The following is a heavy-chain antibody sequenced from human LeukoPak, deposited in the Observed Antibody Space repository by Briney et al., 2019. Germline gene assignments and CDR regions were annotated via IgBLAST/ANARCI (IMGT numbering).Heavy chain of an antibody. CDR3: AKDRYYYDSSGYYYFDY. D-gene: IGHD3-22*01. CDR1: GFTFSTFG. Sequence: GGSLRLSCAASGFAASGFTFSTFGMHWVRQAPGKGLEWVAFIRYDGTNKYYADSVKGRFTISRDDSKNTLYLQMNSLRAEDTAVYYCAKDRYYYDSSGYYYFDYWGQGTLVTVSS. J-gene: IGHJ4*02. CDR2: IRYDGTNK. V-gene: IGHV3-30*02.